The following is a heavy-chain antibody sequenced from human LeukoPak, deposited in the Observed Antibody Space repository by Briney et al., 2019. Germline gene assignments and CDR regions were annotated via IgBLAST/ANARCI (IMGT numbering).Heavy chain of an antibody. CDR2: ISYDGSNK. J-gene: IGHJ4*02. CDR1: GFTFSSYG. D-gene: IGHD3-10*01. CDR3: AKDHYYGSGSYSTFDY. V-gene: IGHV3-30*18. Sequence: GWSLRLSCAASGFTFSSYGMHWVRQAPGKGLEGVAVISYDGSNKYYADSVKGRFTISRDNSKNTLYLQMNSLRAEDTAVYYCAKDHYYGSGSYSTFDYWGQGTLVTVSS.